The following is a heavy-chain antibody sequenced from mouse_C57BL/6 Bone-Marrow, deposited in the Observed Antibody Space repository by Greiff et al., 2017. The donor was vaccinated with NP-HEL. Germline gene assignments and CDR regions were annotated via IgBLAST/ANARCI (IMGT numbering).Heavy chain of an antibody. CDR1: GFTFSDYG. CDR3: ASRGRAWFAY. D-gene: IGHD3-1*01. V-gene: IGHV5-17*01. J-gene: IGHJ3*01. Sequence: EVQLLESGGGLVKPGGSLKLSCAASGFTFSDYGMHWVRQAPGKGLEWVGYISRGSSTTNYAEKVKGRFTISRDNAKNTLFLQMTSLRSEDTAMYYCASRGRAWFAYWGQGTLVTVSA. CDR2: ISRGSSTT.